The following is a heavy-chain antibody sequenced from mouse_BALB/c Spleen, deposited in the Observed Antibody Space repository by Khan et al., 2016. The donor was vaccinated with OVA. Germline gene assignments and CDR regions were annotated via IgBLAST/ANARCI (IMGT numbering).Heavy chain of an antibody. Sequence: EVELVESGGDLVKPGGSLKFSCAASGFTFSSYGMSWVRQTPDKRLEWVATISSGGDYTYYSDNVKGRFTISRDNAKNTLYLQMSSLKSEDTAMYYCASHLTGSFAYWGQGTLVTVSA. J-gene: IGHJ3*01. D-gene: IGHD4-1*01. CDR2: ISSGGDYT. V-gene: IGHV5-6*01. CDR3: ASHLTGSFAY. CDR1: GFTFSSYG.